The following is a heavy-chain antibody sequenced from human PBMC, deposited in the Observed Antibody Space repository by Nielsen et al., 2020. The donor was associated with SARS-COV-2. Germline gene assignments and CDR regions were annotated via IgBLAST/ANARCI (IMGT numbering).Heavy chain of an antibody. V-gene: IGHV7-4-1*02. CDR2: ISTRTGNP. D-gene: IGHD6-19*01. CDR3: ATEPAVAGQGRLDY. Sequence: ASVKVSCKASGYSFSSISINWVRQAPGQGLEGMGWISTRTGNPTYAQGFTGRFVLSLDTSVSTAYLEITSLRGEDTAVYYCATEPAVAGQGRLDYWGQGSLVTVST. J-gene: IGHJ4*02. CDR1: GYSFSSIS.